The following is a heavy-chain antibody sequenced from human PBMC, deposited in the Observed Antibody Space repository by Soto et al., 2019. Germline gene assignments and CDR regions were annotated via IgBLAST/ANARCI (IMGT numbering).Heavy chain of an antibody. CDR2: IYPGDHET. CDR3: ARSPRSSPYFDY. CDR1: GYTFSNFW. Sequence: GESLKISCQSSGYTFSNFWIGWVRQLPGKGLEWMGIIYPGDHETRYSPSFHGKVTISTDRSINTAYLQWNSLEASDTAFYFCARSPRSSPYFDYWGQGALVTVSS. V-gene: IGHV5-51*01. D-gene: IGHD6-13*01. J-gene: IGHJ4*02.